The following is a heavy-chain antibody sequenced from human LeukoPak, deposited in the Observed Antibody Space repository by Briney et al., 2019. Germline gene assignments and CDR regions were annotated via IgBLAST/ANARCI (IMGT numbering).Heavy chain of an antibody. CDR2: IIPILGIA. CDR3: ARAATMVRGGRQINWFDP. CDR1: GYTFNMHS. D-gene: IGHD3-10*01. V-gene: IGHV1-69*02. Sequence: SVKVSCKASGYTFNMHSIIWVRQAPGQGLEWMGRIIPILGIANYAQKFQGRVTITADKSTSTAYMELSSLRSEDTAVYYCARAATMVRGGRQINWFDPWGQGTLVTVSS. J-gene: IGHJ5*02.